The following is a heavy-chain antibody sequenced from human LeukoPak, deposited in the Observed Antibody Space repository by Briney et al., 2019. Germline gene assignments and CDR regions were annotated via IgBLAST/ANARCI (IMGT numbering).Heavy chain of an antibody. J-gene: IGHJ4*02. CDR3: AKDVSSGYSTDIYFDY. Sequence: GGSLRLSCAASGFTFSSSDMHWVRQPTGKGLEWVSAIGTIGDTYYPGSVKGRFTISRENAKNTLYLQMNSLRAGDTAVYYCAKDVSSGYSTDIYFDYWGQGTLVTVSS. CDR2: IGTIGDT. V-gene: IGHV3-13*01. CDR1: GFTFSSSD. D-gene: IGHD3-22*01.